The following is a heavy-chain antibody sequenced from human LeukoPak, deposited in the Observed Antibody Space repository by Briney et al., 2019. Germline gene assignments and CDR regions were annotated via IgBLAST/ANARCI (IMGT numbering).Heavy chain of an antibody. CDR3: ARVSVYVWGSYRYPPDY. Sequence: ASVTVSCKASGYTFTSYGISWVRQAPGQGLEWMGWISAYNGNTNYAQKLQGRVTMTTDTSTSTAYMELRSLRSDDTAVYYCARVSVYVWGSYRYPPDYWGQGTLVTVSS. CDR2: ISAYNGNT. CDR1: GYTFTSYG. V-gene: IGHV1-18*01. D-gene: IGHD3-16*02. J-gene: IGHJ4*02.